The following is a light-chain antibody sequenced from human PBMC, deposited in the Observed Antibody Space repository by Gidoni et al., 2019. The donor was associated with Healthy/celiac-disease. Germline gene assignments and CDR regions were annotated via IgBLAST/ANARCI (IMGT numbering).Light chain of an antibody. CDR1: QDISNY. Sequence: DSQMTQSPSSLSASVGDRVTITCQARQDISNYLHWYQQKPGKAPRLLIYDASNLETGVPSRFSGSGSGTDFTFTISSLQPEDIATYYCQQYDNLPRTFGQGTKVEIK. CDR3: QQYDNLPRT. J-gene: IGKJ1*01. V-gene: IGKV1-33*01. CDR2: DAS.